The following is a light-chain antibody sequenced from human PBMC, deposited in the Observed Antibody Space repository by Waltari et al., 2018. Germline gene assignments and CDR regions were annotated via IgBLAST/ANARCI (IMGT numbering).Light chain of an antibody. CDR1: QGISSC. Sequence: QLTQAPSSLSASVGGRVTITCRAMQGISSCLAWYQQKAGTAPKLLISAASTLKRGVPSRFSGSGSGTDFTLTISSLQPEDFATYYCQQLNSYPPTFGGGTKVEIK. CDR3: QQLNSYPPT. J-gene: IGKJ4*01. V-gene: IGKV1-9*01. CDR2: AAS.